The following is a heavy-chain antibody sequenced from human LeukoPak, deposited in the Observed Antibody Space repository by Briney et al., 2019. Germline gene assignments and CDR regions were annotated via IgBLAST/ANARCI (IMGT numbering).Heavy chain of an antibody. Sequence: PSETLSLTCTASGGSISSYYWSWIRQPAGKGLEWIGRIYTSGGTNYNPSLKSRVTMSVDTSKNQFSLKLSSVTAADTAVYYCARDGVVVPAASLGWFDPWGQETLVTVSS. CDR3: ARDGVVVPAASLGWFDP. J-gene: IGHJ5*02. CDR1: GGSISSYY. D-gene: IGHD2-2*01. V-gene: IGHV4-4*07. CDR2: IYTSGGT.